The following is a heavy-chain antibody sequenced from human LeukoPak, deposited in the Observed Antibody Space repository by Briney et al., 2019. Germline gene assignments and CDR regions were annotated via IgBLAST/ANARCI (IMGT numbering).Heavy chain of an antibody. CDR3: AKWGPHCVGDYCPALDS. V-gene: IGHV3-7*01. Sequence: GGSLRLSCVASRLTFSNYWMSWVRQAPGKGLEWVANINQDGSKKVYADSMKGRFTISRDNAKKSLYLQLNSLRADDTAVYYCAKWGPHCVGDYCPALDSWGQGTLVTVSS. J-gene: IGHJ4*02. D-gene: IGHD2-21*02. CDR1: RLTFSNYW. CDR2: INQDGSKK.